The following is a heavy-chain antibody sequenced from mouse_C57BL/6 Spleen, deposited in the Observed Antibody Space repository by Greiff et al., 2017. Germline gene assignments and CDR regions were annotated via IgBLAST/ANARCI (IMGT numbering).Heavy chain of an antibody. D-gene: IGHD1-1*01. J-gene: IGHJ2*01. CDR3: ARSNYGSSYSY. CDR1: GYTFTSYW. Sequence: QVQLQQPGAELVMPGASVKLSCKASGYTFTSYWMHWVKQRPGQGLEWIGEIDPSDSYTNYNQKFKGKSTLTVDKSSSTAYMQLSSLTSEDSAVYYCARSNYGSSYSYRGQGTTLTVSS. V-gene: IGHV1-69*01. CDR2: IDPSDSYT.